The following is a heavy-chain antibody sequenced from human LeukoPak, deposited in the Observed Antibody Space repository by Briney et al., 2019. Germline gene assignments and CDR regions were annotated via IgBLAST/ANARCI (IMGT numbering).Heavy chain of an antibody. J-gene: IGHJ3*02. CDR3: AREFGPYGDYPDAFDI. V-gene: IGHV4-4*02. D-gene: IGHD4-17*01. Sequence: PSGTLSLTCAVSGGSISSSNWWSWVRQPPGKGLEWIGEIYHSGSTNYNPSLKSRVTISVDKSKNQFSLKLSSVTAADTAVYYCAREFGPYGDYPDAFDIWGQGTMVTVSS. CDR2: IYHSGST. CDR1: GGSISSSNW.